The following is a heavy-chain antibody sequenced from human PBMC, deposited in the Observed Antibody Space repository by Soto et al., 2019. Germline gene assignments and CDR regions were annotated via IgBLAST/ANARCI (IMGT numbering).Heavy chain of an antibody. V-gene: IGHV4-39*01. D-gene: IGHD6-19*01. CDR3: ARRKQWLAQGWGYGMDV. Sequence: QLQLQESGPGLVKPSETLSLTYTVSDDSISSAGYFWVWIRQPPGQGLEWIGTLSYTGSANYNPSLKSRVTIFVDTSKKQLSLKLTSVTAADTAIYYCARRKQWLAQGWGYGMDVWGQGTTVTVSS. CDR1: DDSISSAGYF. J-gene: IGHJ6*02. CDR2: LSYTGSA.